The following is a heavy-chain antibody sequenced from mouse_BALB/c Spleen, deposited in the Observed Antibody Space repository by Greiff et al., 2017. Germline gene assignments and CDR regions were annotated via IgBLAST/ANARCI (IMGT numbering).Heavy chain of an antibody. CDR2: ILPGSGST. Sequence: GQLQQSGAELMKPGASVKISCKATGYTFSSYWIEWVKQRPGHGLEWIGEILPGSGSTNYNEKFKGKATFTADTSSNTAYMQLSSLTSEDSAVYYCAYRYDYYAMDYWGQGTSVTVSS. CDR1: GYTFSSYW. D-gene: IGHD2-14*01. V-gene: IGHV1-9*01. CDR3: AYRYDYYAMDY. J-gene: IGHJ4*01.